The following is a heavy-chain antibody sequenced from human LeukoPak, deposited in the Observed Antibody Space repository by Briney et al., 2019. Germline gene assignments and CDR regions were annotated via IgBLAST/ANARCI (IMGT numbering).Heavy chain of an antibody. CDR2: IWSDGSNK. CDR3: AKSLGATRGYFEH. Sequence: PEGSLRLSCAASGFTFSTYGMHWVHQAPGKGLEWVAFIWSDGSNKYYADSVKGRYTISRDNSKNTLYLQMNSLRPEDTAVYYCAKSLGATRGYFEHWGQGTLVTVSS. D-gene: IGHD1-26*01. J-gene: IGHJ4*02. CDR1: GFTFSTYG. V-gene: IGHV3-30*02.